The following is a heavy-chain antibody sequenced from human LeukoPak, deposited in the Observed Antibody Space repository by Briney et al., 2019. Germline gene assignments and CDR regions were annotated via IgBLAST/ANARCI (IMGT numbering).Heavy chain of an antibody. J-gene: IGHJ3*02. CDR1: GGSISSGSYY. D-gene: IGHD3-22*01. CDR2: IYTSGST. CDR3: ARVGHYYDSSGYWEDAFDI. Sequence: SETLSLTCTVSGGSISSGSYYWSWIRQPAGKGLEWIGRIYTSGSTNYNPSLKSRVTISVDTSKNQFSLKLSSVTAADTAVYYCARVGHYYDSSGYWEDAFDIWGQGTMVTVSS. V-gene: IGHV4-61*02.